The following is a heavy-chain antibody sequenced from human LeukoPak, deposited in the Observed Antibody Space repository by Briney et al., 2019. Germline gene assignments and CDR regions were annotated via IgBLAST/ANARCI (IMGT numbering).Heavy chain of an antibody. CDR3: ARAPNYGDPIDY. Sequence: PSETLSLTCTVAGGSISNYYWSWIRQPPGKGLEWVGYIYYSGSTNYNPSLKSRVTISVDTSKNQFSLKLNSVPAADTAVYYCARAPNYGDPIDYWGQGTLVTVSS. V-gene: IGHV4-59*01. D-gene: IGHD4-17*01. CDR2: IYYSGST. J-gene: IGHJ4*02. CDR1: GGSISNYY.